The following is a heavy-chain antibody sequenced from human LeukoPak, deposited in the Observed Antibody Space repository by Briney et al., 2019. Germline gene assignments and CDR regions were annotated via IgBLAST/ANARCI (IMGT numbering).Heavy chain of an antibody. Sequence: GGSLRLSCAASGFTFSTYGMHWVRQAPGKGLEWVAFIRYDGNNKYYADFVKGRFSISRDNSKNTLYLHMNSLRTEDTAVYYCAKIEGKYQLANVPDHWGQGTLVTVSS. V-gene: IGHV3-30*02. D-gene: IGHD2-2*01. CDR3: AKIEGKYQLANVPDH. CDR1: GFTFSTYG. CDR2: IRYDGNNK. J-gene: IGHJ4*02.